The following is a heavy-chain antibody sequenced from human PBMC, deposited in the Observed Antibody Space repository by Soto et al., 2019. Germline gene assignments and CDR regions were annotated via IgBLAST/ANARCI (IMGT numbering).Heavy chain of an antibody. D-gene: IGHD3-10*01. CDR1: GGTFSSYA. V-gene: IGHV1-69*01. CDR2: IIPIFGTA. CDR3: RITMVRGVIAQIDY. Sequence: QVQLVQSGAEVKKPGSSVKVSCKASGGTFSSYAISWVRQAPGQGLEWMGGIIPIFGTANYAQKFQGRVTITADESTSTAYMELSSLRSEDTAVDYCRITMVRGVIAQIDYWGQGTLVTVSS. J-gene: IGHJ4*02.